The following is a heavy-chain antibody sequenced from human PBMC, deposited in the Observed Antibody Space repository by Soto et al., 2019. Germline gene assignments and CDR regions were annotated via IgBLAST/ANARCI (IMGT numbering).Heavy chain of an antibody. D-gene: IGHD3-10*01. CDR2: ISAYNGNT. CDR3: ARVLLAALLWLGGNWFAP. Sequence: ASVKVSCKASGYTFTSYGISWVRQAPGQGLEWMGWISAYNGNTNYAQKLQGRVTMTTDTSTSTAYMELRSLRSDDTAVCYCARVLLAALLWLGGNWFAPGGKGTLVTVSS. CDR1: GYTFTSYG. V-gene: IGHV1-18*01. J-gene: IGHJ5*02.